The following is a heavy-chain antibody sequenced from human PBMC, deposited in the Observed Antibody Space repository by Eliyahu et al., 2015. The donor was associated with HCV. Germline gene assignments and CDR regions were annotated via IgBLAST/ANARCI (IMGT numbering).Heavy chain of an antibody. V-gene: IGHV6-1*01. CDR1: GDSVSXNNAA. Sequence: QVQLQQSGPGLVKPSQTLSLTCAISGDSVSXNNAAWNWMRQSPSRGLEWLGRTYYRSKWYNDYAVSVKSRITINPDTSKNQFSLQLNSVTPEDTAVYYCTRSRGAGNYGYFEFWGQGTLVTVSS. D-gene: IGHD1-7*01. CDR2: TYYRSKWYN. CDR3: TRSRGAGNYGYFEF. J-gene: IGHJ4*02.